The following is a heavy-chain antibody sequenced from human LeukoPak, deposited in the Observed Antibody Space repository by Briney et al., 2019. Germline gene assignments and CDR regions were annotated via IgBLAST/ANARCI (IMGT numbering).Heavy chain of an antibody. V-gene: IGHV3-53*01. CDR3: ARGFFSGGSCYGFDH. CDR1: GLTVSSNY. Sequence: GGSLRLSCAASGLTVSSNYMSWVRQAPGKGLDWVSVIYSGGSTYYADSVKGRFTISRDNSKNTLYLQMNSLRAEDTAVYYCARGFFSGGSCYGFDHWGQGTLVTVSS. D-gene: IGHD2-15*01. CDR2: IYSGGST. J-gene: IGHJ4*02.